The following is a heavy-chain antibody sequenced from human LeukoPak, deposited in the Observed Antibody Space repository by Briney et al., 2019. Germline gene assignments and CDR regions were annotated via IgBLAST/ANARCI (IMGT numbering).Heavy chain of an antibody. J-gene: IGHJ6*02. CDR1: SGSISNSTFY. D-gene: IGHD4/OR15-4a*01. Sequence: SETLSLTCTVSSGSISNSTFYWGWIRQPPGKGLEWIGSMYYSGSTYYNPSLKSRVTIAVDTSKNQFSLKLNSVTAADTAVYYCAREDPQTKVPEGMDVWGQGTTVTVSS. V-gene: IGHV4-39*07. CDR2: MYYSGST. CDR3: AREDPQTKVPEGMDV.